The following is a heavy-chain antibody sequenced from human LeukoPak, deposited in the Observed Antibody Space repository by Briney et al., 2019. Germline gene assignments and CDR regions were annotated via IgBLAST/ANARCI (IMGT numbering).Heavy chain of an antibody. CDR3: AREGLLLAQPSFDY. Sequence: GGSLRLSCAASGFTFSSYSMNWVRQAPGKGLEWVSSISSSSYIYYADSVKGRFTISRDNAKNSLYLQMNSLRAEDTAVYYCAREGLLLAQPSFDYWGQGTLVTVSS. CDR2: ISSSSYI. J-gene: IGHJ4*02. V-gene: IGHV3-21*01. CDR1: GFTFSSYS. D-gene: IGHD2-15*01.